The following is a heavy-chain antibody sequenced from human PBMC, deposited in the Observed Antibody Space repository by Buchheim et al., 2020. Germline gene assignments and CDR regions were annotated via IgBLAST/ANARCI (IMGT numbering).Heavy chain of an antibody. CDR1: GGSSSSNTYY. J-gene: IGHJ4*02. Sequence: QLQLQESGPGLVKPSETLSLTCTVSGGSSSSNTYYWGWIRQSPGKGLEWIGSISFSGKASYNPSLNSRVIISMDTSKTHLPLKLRAGTAADTALYFGARQPYGSVSHDFDHWGRGTL. CDR2: ISFSGKA. D-gene: IGHD3-10*01. CDR3: ARQPYGSVSHDFDH. V-gene: IGHV4-39*01.